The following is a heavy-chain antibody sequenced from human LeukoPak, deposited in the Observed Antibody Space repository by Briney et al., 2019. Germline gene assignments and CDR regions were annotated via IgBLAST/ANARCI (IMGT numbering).Heavy chain of an antibody. CDR3: ARGGTTVTSALAY. CDR1: GFTFSSYS. D-gene: IGHD4-17*01. V-gene: IGHV3-48*02. Sequence: GGSLRLSCAASGFTFSSYSMNWVRQAPGKGLEWVSFINSNSKTIYYADSVKGRFTISRDNAKNSLYLQMDSLRDEDTAVYYCARGGTTVTSALAYWGQGILVTVSS. J-gene: IGHJ4*02. CDR2: INSNSKTI.